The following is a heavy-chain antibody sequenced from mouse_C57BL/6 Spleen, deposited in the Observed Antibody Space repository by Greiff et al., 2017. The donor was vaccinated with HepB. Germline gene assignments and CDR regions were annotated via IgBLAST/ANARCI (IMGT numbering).Heavy chain of an antibody. CDR1: GYSITSGYY. CDR2: ISYDGSN. J-gene: IGHJ4*01. Sequence: EVKLQESGPGLVKPSQSLSLTCSVTGYSITSGYYWNWIRQFPGNKLEWMGYISYDGSNNYNPSLKNRISITRDTSKNQFFLKLNSVTTEDTATYYCAREGEYSNYEDAMDYWGQGTSVTVSS. D-gene: IGHD2-5*01. CDR3: AREGEYSNYEDAMDY. V-gene: IGHV3-6*01.